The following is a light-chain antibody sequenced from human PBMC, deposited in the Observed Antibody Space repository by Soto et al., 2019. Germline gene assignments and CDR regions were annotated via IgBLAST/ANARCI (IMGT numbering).Light chain of an antibody. CDR3: VARDDSLSGFV. Sequence: QSVLTQPPSASGTPGQRVTISCSGSSSNIGSNYVSWYQQLPGTAPRLLIYRNNQRPSGVPDRFSGSKSGTSASLAISGLRFEDEADYYCVARDDSLSGFVFGTGTKVTVL. CDR1: SSNIGSNY. CDR2: RNN. J-gene: IGLJ1*01. V-gene: IGLV1-47*01.